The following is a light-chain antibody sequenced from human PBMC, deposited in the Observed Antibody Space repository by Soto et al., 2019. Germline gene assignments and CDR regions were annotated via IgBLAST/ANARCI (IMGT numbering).Light chain of an antibody. CDR2: GAS. V-gene: IGKV3D-15*01. J-gene: IGKJ1*01. CDR1: QSVGSN. Sequence: EIVMTQSPATLSVSPEERATLSCRASQSVGSNLAWYEQKPGQGPSLLIYGASTRATGIPARFSGSGSGREFTLTISGLQSEDFAVYYCQQYNEWPWTFGQGTKVEIK. CDR3: QQYNEWPWT.